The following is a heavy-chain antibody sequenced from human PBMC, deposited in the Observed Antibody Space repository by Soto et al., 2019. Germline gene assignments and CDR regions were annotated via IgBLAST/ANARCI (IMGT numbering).Heavy chain of an antibody. V-gene: IGHV1-69*04. CDR3: AREGAYYDILTGYRLDYYYYGMDF. J-gene: IGHJ6*02. CDR2: IIPILGIA. CDR1: GGTFSSYT. Sequence: GASVKVSCKASGGTFSSYTISWVRQAPGQGLEWMGRIIPILGIANYAQKFQGRVTITADKSTSTAYMELSSLRSEDTAVYYCAREGAYYDILTGYRLDYYYYGMDFWGQGTTVTGSS. D-gene: IGHD3-9*01.